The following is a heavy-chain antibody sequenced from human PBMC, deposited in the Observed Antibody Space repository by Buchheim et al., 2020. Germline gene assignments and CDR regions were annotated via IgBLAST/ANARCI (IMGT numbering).Heavy chain of an antibody. Sequence: EVQLVESGGGLVQPGGSLRLSCAASGFTFSSYAMSWVRHAPGKGLEWVSAISGSGGSTYYADSVKGRFTISRDNAKNTRNLQMNSLRAEDTAVYYCAKVGALVGPTRNWGSYGMDVWGQGTT. D-gene: IGHD7-27*01. CDR1: GFTFSSYA. V-gene: IGHV3-23*04. J-gene: IGHJ6*02. CDR2: ISGSGGST. CDR3: AKVGALVGPTRNWGSYGMDV.